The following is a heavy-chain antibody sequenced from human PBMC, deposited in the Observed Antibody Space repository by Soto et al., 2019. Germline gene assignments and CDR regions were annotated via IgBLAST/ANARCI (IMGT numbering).Heavy chain of an antibody. V-gene: IGHV1-69*01. J-gene: IGHJ6*02. CDR1: GGTFSSYA. Sequence: QVQLVQSGAEVKKPGSSVKVSCKASGGTFSSYAISWVRQAPGQGLEGMGGSIPISGTANYAQKFQGRVTITADESTRTAYMELSSLRSEDTAVYYCARSQGSSTSLEIYYYYYYGMDVWGQGTTVTVSS. CDR2: SIPISGTA. CDR3: ARSQGSSTSLEIYYYYYYGMDV. D-gene: IGHD2-2*01.